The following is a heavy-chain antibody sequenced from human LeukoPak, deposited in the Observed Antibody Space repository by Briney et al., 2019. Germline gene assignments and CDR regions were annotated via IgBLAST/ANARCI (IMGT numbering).Heavy chain of an antibody. Sequence: GGSLRLSCAASGFTFSSYGMHWVRQAPGKGLEWVSVISYDGSNKYYADSVKGRFTISRDNSENTLYLQMNSLRAEDTAVYYCAKDLTYCGGDCRDYWGQGTLVTVSS. CDR1: GFTFSSYG. V-gene: IGHV3-30*18. J-gene: IGHJ4*02. D-gene: IGHD2-21*02. CDR3: AKDLTYCGGDCRDY. CDR2: ISYDGSNK.